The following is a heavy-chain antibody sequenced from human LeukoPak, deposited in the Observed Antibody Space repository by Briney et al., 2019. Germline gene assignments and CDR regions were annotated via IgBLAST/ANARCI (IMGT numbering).Heavy chain of an antibody. CDR1: GFTVSSNY. Sequence: PGGSLRLSCAASGFTVSSNYMSWVRQAPGKGLEWVSVIYSGGSTYYADSAKGRFTISRDNSKNTLYLQMNSLRAEDTAVYYCARDLPDYGDSPYAFDIWGQGTMVTVSS. D-gene: IGHD4-17*01. CDR3: ARDLPDYGDSPYAFDI. V-gene: IGHV3-53*01. CDR2: IYSGGST. J-gene: IGHJ3*02.